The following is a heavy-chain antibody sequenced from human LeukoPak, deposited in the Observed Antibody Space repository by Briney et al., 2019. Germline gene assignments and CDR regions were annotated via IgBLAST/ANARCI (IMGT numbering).Heavy chain of an antibody. V-gene: IGHV3-48*03. J-gene: IGHJ5*02. CDR1: GFTFSSYE. D-gene: IGHD5-24*01. Sequence: PGGSLRLSCAASGFTFSSYEMNWVRQAPGKGQEWVSYISSSGSTIYYADSVKGRFTISRDNAKNSLYLQMNSLRAEDTAVYYCAREGDGYSEGWFDPWGQGTLVTVSS. CDR3: AREGDGYSEGWFDP. CDR2: ISSSGSTI.